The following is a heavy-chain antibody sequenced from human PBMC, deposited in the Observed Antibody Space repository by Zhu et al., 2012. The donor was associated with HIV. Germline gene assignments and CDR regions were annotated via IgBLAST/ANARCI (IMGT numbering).Heavy chain of an antibody. D-gene: IGHD2-2*01. V-gene: IGHV4-39*01. J-gene: IGHJ4*02. CDR2: IYYSGST. Sequence: QVQLQESGPGLVKPSETLSLICTVSGGSISRSNYYWGWTRQPPGKGLEWIGSIYYSGSTFYNPSLKSRVTISMDTSKNQFSLKLRSVTAADTAVYYCASRYCSSSSCLYDYWGQGTLVHRLL. CDR1: GGSISRSNYY. CDR3: ASRYCSSSSCLYDY.